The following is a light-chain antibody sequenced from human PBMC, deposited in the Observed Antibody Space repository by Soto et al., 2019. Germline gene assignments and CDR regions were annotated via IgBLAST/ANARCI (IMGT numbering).Light chain of an antibody. CDR2: GNS. Sequence: QSVLTQPPSVSGAPGQRVTISCTGSSSNIGAGYDVHWYQQLPGTAPKLLIYGNSNRPSRVPDRFSGSKSGTSASLAITGLQAEDEADYYCQXYDSSLSGPWVFGGGTKLTVL. CDR3: QXYDSSLSGPWV. J-gene: IGLJ3*02. V-gene: IGLV1-40*01. CDR1: SSNIGAGYD.